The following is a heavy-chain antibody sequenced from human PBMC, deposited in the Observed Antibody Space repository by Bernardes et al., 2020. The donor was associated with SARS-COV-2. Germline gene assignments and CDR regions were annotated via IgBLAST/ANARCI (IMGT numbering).Heavy chain of an antibody. J-gene: IGHJ2*01. CDR3: TRTIVGGSNWYFDL. CDR2: IYWDDDK. V-gene: IGHV2-70D*14. D-gene: IGHD1-26*01. Sequence: MSWTRHPPGNSLEWLSPIYWDDDKFYSTSLNTRITISKDTVKNQVFLKMTNIEPVDTATYDCTRTIVGGSNWYFDLWGRGTLVTVSS.